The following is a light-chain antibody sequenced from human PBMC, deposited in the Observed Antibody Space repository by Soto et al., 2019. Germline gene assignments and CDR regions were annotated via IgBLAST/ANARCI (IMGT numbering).Light chain of an antibody. CDR3: QQLNSYPSIT. J-gene: IGKJ3*01. CDR1: QSISTY. V-gene: IGKV1-39*01. Sequence: DIQMTQSPSSLSASVGDRVTITCRASQSISTYLNWYQQKPGEAPKLLIYSASNLQTGVPSRFSGSGSGTDFTLTISSLQPEDFATYYCQQLNSYPSITFGPGTTVDVK. CDR2: SAS.